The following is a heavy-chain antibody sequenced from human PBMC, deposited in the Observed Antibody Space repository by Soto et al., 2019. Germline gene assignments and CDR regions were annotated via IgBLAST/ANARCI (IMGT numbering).Heavy chain of an antibody. J-gene: IGHJ6*02. CDR1: GYTFTSYG. Sequence: QVQLVQSGAEVKKPGASVKVSCKASGYTFTSYGISWVRQAPGQGLEWMGWINGYNGNTNHAQNLQGSVTMSTDTSTGTAYMELRSLRSDDSAVYYCARMGDVPYYYYGMDVWGQGTTVTVSS. CDR2: INGYNGNT. V-gene: IGHV1-18*01. D-gene: IGHD3-16*01. CDR3: ARMGDVPYYYYGMDV.